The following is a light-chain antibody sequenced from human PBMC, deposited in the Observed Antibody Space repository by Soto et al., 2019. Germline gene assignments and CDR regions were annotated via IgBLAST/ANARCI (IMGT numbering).Light chain of an antibody. J-gene: IGLJ1*01. CDR3: SSYAGSNKLYV. CDR1: RSDVGGYNF. V-gene: IGLV2-8*01. Sequence: PVLTQPASVPGPPGRPIPTSCPGTRSDVGGYNFVSWYQHLPGKAPKLMIYEVSKRPSGVPDRFSGSKSGNTASLTVSGLQAEDEADYYCSSYAGSNKLYVFGTGTKVTVL. CDR2: EVS.